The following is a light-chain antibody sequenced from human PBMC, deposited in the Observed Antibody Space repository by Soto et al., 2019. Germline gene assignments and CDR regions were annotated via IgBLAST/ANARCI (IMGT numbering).Light chain of an antibody. J-gene: IGKJ1*01. CDR2: QAS. V-gene: IGKV1-5*03. Sequence: DIQMTQSPSTLAASLGDRFTITCLAIQSISSWLAWYQQKAGQSPKLLIYQASSLESGAPSRFSGSGSGTEFTLTISSLQPEDFETYYCLQYNTYPWTFGQGTKVDIK. CDR1: QSISSW. CDR3: LQYNTYPWT.